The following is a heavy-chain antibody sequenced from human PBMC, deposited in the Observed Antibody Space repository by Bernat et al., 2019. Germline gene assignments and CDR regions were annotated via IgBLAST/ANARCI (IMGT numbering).Heavy chain of an antibody. V-gene: IGHV3-74*01. D-gene: IGHD3-16*01. CDR3: SSLGGSRAGRDY. J-gene: IGHJ4*02. Sequence: EVQLVESGGGLVQPGGSLRLSCAASGFTFCSSRMHWVRQGPGKGLVWVSHINSDGSSTSYADSVKGRFTFYRENAKNTLYLQMNGLGVDDTAVYYCSSLGGSRAGRDYWGQGTLVTVSS. CDR2: INSDGSST. CDR1: GFTFCSSR.